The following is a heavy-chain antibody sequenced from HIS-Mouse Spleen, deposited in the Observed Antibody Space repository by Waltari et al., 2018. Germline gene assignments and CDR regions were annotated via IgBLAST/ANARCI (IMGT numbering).Heavy chain of an antibody. CDR3: AREIPYSSSWYDWYFDL. CDR2: IYYSGST. V-gene: IGHV4-39*07. D-gene: IGHD6-13*01. J-gene: IGHJ2*01. CDR1: GGPISSSSYV. Sequence: QLQLQESGPGLVKPSETLSLTCTVSGGPISSSSYVWGGTRQRPGKGLEWIGSIYYSGSTYYNPSLKSRVTISVDTSKNQFSLKLSSVTAADTAVYYCAREIPYSSSWYDWYFDLWGRGTLVTVSS.